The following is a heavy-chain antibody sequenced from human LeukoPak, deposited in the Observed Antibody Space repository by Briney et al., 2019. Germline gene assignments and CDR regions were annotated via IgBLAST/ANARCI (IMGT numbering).Heavy chain of an antibody. Sequence: PGGSLRLSCVASGLSFGNYWMDWVRQAPGKGLEWVGNIKQDGSGKYYVDSVKGRFTISRDNAKNSLYLDMNSLRVEDTAIYYCTRDFDPWGQGTLVTVSS. CDR3: TRDFDP. CDR2: IKQDGSGK. CDR1: GLSFGNYW. J-gene: IGHJ5*02. V-gene: IGHV3-7*01.